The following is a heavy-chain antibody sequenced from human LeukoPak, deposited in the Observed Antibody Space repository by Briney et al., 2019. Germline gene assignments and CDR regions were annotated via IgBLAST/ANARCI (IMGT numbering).Heavy chain of an antibody. Sequence: SVKVSCKASGGTFSSYAISWVRQAPGQGLEWMGGIIPIFGTANYAQKFQGRVTITTDESTSTAYMELSSLRSEDTAVYYCARIIVAVANGDYYYMDVWGKGTTVTVSS. V-gene: IGHV1-69*05. CDR3: ARIIVAVANGDYYYMDV. D-gene: IGHD6-19*01. CDR1: GGTFSSYA. J-gene: IGHJ6*03. CDR2: IIPIFGTA.